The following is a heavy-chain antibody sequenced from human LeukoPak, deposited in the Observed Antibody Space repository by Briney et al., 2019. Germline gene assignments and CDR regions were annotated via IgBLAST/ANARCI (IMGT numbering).Heavy chain of an antibody. CDR2: MNPNSGNT. J-gene: IGHJ4*02. D-gene: IGHD1-26*01. V-gene: IGHV1-8*01. CDR1: GYTFTSYD. Sequence: GASVKVSCKASGYTFTSYDINWVRQASGQGLEWMGRMNPNSGNTGYAQKFQGRVTMTRDTSISTAYMELSRLRSDDTAVYYCARGSGSYGDGGQGSLATVS. CDR3: ARGSGSYGD.